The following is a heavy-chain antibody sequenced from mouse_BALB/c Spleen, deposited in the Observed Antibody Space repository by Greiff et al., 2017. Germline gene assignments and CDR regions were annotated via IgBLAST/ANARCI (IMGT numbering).Heavy chain of an antibody. D-gene: IGHD4-1*01. CDR1: GYSITSDYA. J-gene: IGHJ2*01. CDR3: ARPGTGGYYFDY. CDR2: ISYSGST. Sequence: EVQLQESGPGLVKPSQSLSLTCTVTGYSITSDYAWNWIRQFPGNKLEWMGYISYSGSTSYNPSLKSRISITRDTSKNQFFLQLNSVTTEDTATYYCARPGTGGYYFDYWGQGTTLTVSS. V-gene: IGHV3-2*02.